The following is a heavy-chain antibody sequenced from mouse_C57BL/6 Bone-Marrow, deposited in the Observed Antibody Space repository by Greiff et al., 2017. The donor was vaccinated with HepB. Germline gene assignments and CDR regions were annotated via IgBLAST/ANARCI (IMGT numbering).Heavy chain of an antibody. V-gene: IGHV14-4*01. CDR2: IDPENGDT. CDR3: TTGWAWFAY. D-gene: IGHD3-3*01. Sequence: VQLQQSGAELVRPGASVKLSCTASGFNIKDDYMHWVNQRPEQGLEWIGWIDPENGDTEYASKFQGKATITADTSSNTAYLQLSSLTSEDTAVYYCTTGWAWFAYWGQGTLVTVSA. CDR1: GFNIKDDY. J-gene: IGHJ3*01.